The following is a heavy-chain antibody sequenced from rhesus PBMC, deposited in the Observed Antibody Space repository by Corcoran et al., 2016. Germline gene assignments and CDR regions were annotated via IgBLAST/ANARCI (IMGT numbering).Heavy chain of an antibody. Sequence: EVQLVESGGGLAKPGGSLRLSCAASVFPFSSSAMPWVRQAPGKGLEWVSAISSGGSTYYADSVKGRFTISRENAKNTLYLQMDSLRAEDTAVYYCARGADYWGQGVLVTVSS. J-gene: IGHJ4*01. CDR3: ARGADY. CDR1: VFPFSSSA. V-gene: IGHV3-14*01. CDR2: ISSGGST.